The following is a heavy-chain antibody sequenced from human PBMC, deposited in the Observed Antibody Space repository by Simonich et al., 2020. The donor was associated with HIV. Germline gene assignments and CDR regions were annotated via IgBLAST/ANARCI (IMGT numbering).Heavy chain of an antibody. V-gene: IGHV5-51*01. D-gene: IGHD7-27*01. Sequence: EVQLVQSVAEVKKTGESLPISCKRSGYSFYSSWIVLVRQMPGNGLEWMWSIYPGESDTKYSPSFQGQVTSSADTYISTAYLQWSSLKAADTAMYYCAKSNGNWFDPWGRGTLVTVSS. CDR2: IYPGESDT. CDR3: AKSNGNWFDP. J-gene: IGHJ5*02. CDR1: GYSFYSSW.